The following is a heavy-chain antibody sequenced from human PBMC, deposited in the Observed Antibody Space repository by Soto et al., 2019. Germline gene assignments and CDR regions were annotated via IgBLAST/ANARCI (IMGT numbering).Heavy chain of an antibody. V-gene: IGHV5-51*01. CDR2: IYPSDSDT. Sequence: GESLNISCQVSGYTFTIYWIGWVRQMPGKGLEWMGIIYPSDSDTRYSPSFQGQVTISADQSINTAYLQWDSLKASDTAIYYCARPANTVADHFDLWGQGTPVTSPQ. J-gene: IGHJ4*02. CDR3: ARPANTVADHFDL. CDR1: GYTFTIYW. D-gene: IGHD4-17*01.